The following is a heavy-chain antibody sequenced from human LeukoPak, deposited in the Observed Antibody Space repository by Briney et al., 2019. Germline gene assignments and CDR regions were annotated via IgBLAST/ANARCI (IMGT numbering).Heavy chain of an antibody. CDR1: GFTFNNYA. J-gene: IGHJ6*03. CDR3: ARCIAVAGYYYYMDV. D-gene: IGHD6-19*01. V-gene: IGHV3-9*01. Sequence: GGSLRLSCEASGFTFNNYAMHWVRQAPGKGLEWASGISWDRGTTGYGDSVKGRFTISRDNAKNSLYLQMNSLRAEDTAVYYCARCIAVAGYYYYMDVWGKGTTVTVSS. CDR2: ISWDRGTT.